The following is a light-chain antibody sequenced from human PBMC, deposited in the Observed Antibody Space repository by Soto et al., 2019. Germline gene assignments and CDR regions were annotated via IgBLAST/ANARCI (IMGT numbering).Light chain of an antibody. J-gene: IGLJ1*01. CDR2: DVS. CDR3: SYYRSSSTEV. V-gene: IGLV2-14*01. CDR1: SSDVGGYNY. Sequence: QSALTQPASVSGSPGQPITISCTGTSSDVGGYNYVSWYQQHPGKAPKLMIYDVSNRPSGVSNRFSGSKSGNTASLTISGHPEEEEADYLCSYYRSSSTEVFGPGTKLTVL.